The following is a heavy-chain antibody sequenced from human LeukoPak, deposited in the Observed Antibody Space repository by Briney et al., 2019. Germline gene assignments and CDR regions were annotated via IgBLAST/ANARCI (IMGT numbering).Heavy chain of an antibody. CDR3: ARGERDYYGSGSYCDY. CDR1: GFTVSSNY. V-gene: IGHV3-53*01. J-gene: IGHJ4*02. CDR2: IYSGGST. Sequence: PGGSLRLSCAASGFTVSSNYMSWVRQAPGKGLEWVSVIYSGGSTYYADSVKGRFTISRDNSKNTLYLQMNSLRAEDTAVYYCARGERDYYGSGSYCDYWGQGTLVTVSS. D-gene: IGHD3-10*01.